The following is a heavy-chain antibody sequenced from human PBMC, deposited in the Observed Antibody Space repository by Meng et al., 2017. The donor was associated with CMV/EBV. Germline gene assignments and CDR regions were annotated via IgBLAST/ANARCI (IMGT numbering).Heavy chain of an antibody. CDR1: GYTFTSYG. Sequence: ASVKVSCKASGYTFTSYGISWVRQAPGQGLEWMGWISAYNGNTNYAQKLQGRVTMTTDTSTSTAYMELRSLRSEDTAVYYCAERDGYKGAFDIWGQGTMVTVSS. CDR2: ISAYNGNT. D-gene: IGHD5-24*01. CDR3: AERDGYKGAFDI. V-gene: IGHV1-18*01. J-gene: IGHJ3*02.